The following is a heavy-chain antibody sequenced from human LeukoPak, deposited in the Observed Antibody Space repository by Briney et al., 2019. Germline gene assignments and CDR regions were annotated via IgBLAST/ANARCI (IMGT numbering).Heavy chain of an antibody. CDR3: ARGRGRGIAAAGLIDY. CDR1: GYTFTSYD. CDR2: MNPNSGNT. V-gene: IGHV1-8*03. D-gene: IGHD6-13*01. Sequence: ASVKVSCKASGYTFTSYDINWVRQATGQGLEWMGWMNPNSGNTGYAQKFQGRVTITRNTSISTAHMELSSLRSEDTAVYYCARGRGRGIAAAGLIDYWGQGTLVPVSS. J-gene: IGHJ4*02.